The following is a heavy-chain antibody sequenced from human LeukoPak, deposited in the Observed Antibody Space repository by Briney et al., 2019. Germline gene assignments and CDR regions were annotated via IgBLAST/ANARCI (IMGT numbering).Heavy chain of an antibody. CDR2: ISGSGGST. D-gene: IGHD3-10*01. Sequence: PGGSLRLSWAASGFTFSSYSMNWVRQAPGKGLEWVSAISGSGGSTYYADSVKGRFTISRDNSKNTRYLQMNSLRAEDTAVYYCAKGSGSYYNSGWFDPWGQGTLVTVSS. J-gene: IGHJ5*02. CDR1: GFTFSSYS. V-gene: IGHV3-23*01. CDR3: AKGSGSYYNSGWFDP.